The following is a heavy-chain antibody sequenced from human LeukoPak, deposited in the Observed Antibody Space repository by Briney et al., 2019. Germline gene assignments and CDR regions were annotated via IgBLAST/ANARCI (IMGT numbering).Heavy chain of an antibody. CDR1: GGPISSYY. CDR3: ARVGDMDV. Sequence: SETLSLTCTVSGGPISSYYWSWIRQPAGRGLEWIGRIYSSGSTNYNPSLKSRATMSVDTSKNQYYLKVSSVTAADTAVYYCARVGDMDVWGKGTTVTVSS. J-gene: IGHJ6*03. CDR2: IYSSGST. D-gene: IGHD3-16*01. V-gene: IGHV4-4*07.